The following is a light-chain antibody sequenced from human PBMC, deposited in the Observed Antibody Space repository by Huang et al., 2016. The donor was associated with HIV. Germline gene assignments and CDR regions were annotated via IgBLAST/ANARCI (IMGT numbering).Light chain of an antibody. CDR3: QQYGSSLHT. V-gene: IGKV3-20*01. J-gene: IGKJ2*01. CDR1: QSVSSSY. CDR2: GTS. Sequence: EIVLTQSPGTLSLSPGERATLSCRASQSVSSSYLGWYQQKPGQAPRLLIYGTSSRATGIPDRVSGSGSGTDFTLTITVLQPEDFAVYYCQQYGSSLHTFGQGTKVEIK.